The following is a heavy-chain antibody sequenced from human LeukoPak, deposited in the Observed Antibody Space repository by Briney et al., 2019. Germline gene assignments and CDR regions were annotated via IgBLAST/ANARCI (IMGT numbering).Heavy chain of an antibody. CDR2: INPNSGGT. V-gene: IGHV1-2*02. D-gene: IGHD3-3*01. CDR3: AGFWSGYYILGY. CDR1: GYTFTGYY. J-gene: IGHJ4*02. Sequence: EASVKVSCKASGYTFTGYYMHWVRQAPGQGLEWMGWINPNSGGTSYAQKFQGRVTMTRDTSISTAYMELSRLRSDDTAVYYRAGFWSGYYILGYWGQGTLVTVSS.